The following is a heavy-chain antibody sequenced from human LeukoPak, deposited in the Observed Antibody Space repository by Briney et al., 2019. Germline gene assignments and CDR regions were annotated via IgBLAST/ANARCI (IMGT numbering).Heavy chain of an antibody. CDR2: FNPSGDTT. D-gene: IGHD2-15*01. Sequence: ASVKVSCKASGYTFAVYYIHWVRQAPGQGLEWMGIFNPSGDTTSYAQKFQGRVTMTRDTSTSTAYMELRSLRSDDTAVYYCTRDRYCSGGSCYSNWYFDLWGRGTLVTVSS. CDR3: TRDRYCSGGSCYSNWYFDL. V-gene: IGHV1-46*01. J-gene: IGHJ2*01. CDR1: GYTFAVYY.